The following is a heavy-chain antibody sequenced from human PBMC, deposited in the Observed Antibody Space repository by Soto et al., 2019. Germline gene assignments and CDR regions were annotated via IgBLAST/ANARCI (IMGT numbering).Heavy chain of an antibody. Sequence: VGSLRLSGAASGFTFSNYDINWVRQAPGKGPEWISHISSSGGIIYYADSVKGRFTISRDNAKNSLYLQMNSLRGEDTAVYYCAREGSVSSSDYYAYYYGMDVWGQGTTVTVSS. CDR1: GFTFSNYD. CDR3: AREGSVSSSDYYAYYYGMDV. J-gene: IGHJ6*02. V-gene: IGHV3-48*03. CDR2: ISSSGGII. D-gene: IGHD3-10*01.